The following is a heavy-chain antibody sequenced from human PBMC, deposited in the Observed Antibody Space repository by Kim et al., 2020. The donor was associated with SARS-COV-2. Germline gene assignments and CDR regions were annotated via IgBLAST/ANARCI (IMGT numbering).Heavy chain of an antibody. CDR3: VRDYGSGTHRYDS. CDR2: ISAYSLNT. V-gene: IGHV1-18*01. J-gene: IGHJ4*02. Sequence: ASVKVSCKVSGYTFTSNGISWVRQAPGQGLEWLGWISAYSLNTNYAPKFQGRVTMTTDTYTSTAYMDLRSIRSDDAAVYYCVRDYGSGTHRYDSWGQGTL. CDR1: GYTFTSNG. D-gene: IGHD3-10*01.